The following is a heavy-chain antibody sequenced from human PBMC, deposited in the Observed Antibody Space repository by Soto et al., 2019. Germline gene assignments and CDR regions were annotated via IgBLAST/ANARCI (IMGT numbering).Heavy chain of an antibody. D-gene: IGHD6-19*01. CDR1: GDSYSIATYS. Sequence: SSETLSLTCNMSGDSYSIATYSWSWIRHPPGKALHWIGFIYQSGVTSYNPSLASRVSISLDRSNNQCSLKLKSATAADTAVYFCAGMPYTSGLRFDPWGPGTLVTVSS. V-gene: IGHV4-30-2*01. CDR3: AGMPYTSGLRFDP. CDR2: IYQSGVT. J-gene: IGHJ5*02.